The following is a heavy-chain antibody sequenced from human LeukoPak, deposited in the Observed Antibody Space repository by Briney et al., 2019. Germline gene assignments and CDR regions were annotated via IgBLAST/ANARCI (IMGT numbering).Heavy chain of an antibody. D-gene: IGHD3-10*01. CDR2: ISAYNGNT. CDR1: GYTFTSYG. CDR3: ARDGYYYGSGSSVWFDP. J-gene: IGHJ5*02. Sequence: ASVKVSCKASGYTFTSYGISWVRQAPGQGLERMGWISAYNGNTNYAQKLQGRVTMTTDTSTSTAYMELRSLRSDDTAMYYCARDGYYYGSGSSVWFDPWGRGTLVTVSS. V-gene: IGHV1-18*01.